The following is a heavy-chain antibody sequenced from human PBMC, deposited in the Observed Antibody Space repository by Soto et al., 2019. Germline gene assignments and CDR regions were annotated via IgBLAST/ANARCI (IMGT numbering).Heavy chain of an antibody. CDR3: IQSRCGGDCLQSYASHYYYGMDV. D-gene: IGHD2-21*02. J-gene: IGHJ6*02. CDR2: IYWDDDK. Sequence: QITLKESGHTLVKPTQTLTLTCTFSGFSLSTSGVGVGWIRQPPGKALEWLALIYWDDDKRYSPSLRSRLTISKDTSKNQVVLTMTNMDHVDTATYHCIQSRCGGDCLQSYASHYYYGMDVWGQGTTVTVSS. CDR1: GFSLSTSGVG. V-gene: IGHV2-5*02.